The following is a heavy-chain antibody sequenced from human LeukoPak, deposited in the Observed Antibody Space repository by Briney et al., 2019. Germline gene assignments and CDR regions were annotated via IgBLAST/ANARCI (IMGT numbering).Heavy chain of an antibody. CDR2: ISGSGGST. D-gene: IGHD3-10*01. CDR3: ANAPMVRGVIES. V-gene: IGHV3-23*01. J-gene: IGHJ5*02. CDR1: GFTFSSCA. Sequence: GGSLRLSCAASGFTFSSCAMSWVRQAPGKGLEWVSAISGSGGSTYYADSVKGRFTISRDNFKNTLYLQMNSLRAEDTAVYYCANAPMVRGVIESWGQGTLVTVSS.